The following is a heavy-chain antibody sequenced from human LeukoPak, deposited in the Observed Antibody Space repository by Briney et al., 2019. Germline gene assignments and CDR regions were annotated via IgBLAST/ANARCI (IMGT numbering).Heavy chain of an antibody. V-gene: IGHV4-59*01. Sequence: SETLSLTCTVSGGSISSYYWSWIRQPPGKGLEWIGYIYYSGSTNYNPSLKSRVTISVDTSKNQFSLKLSSVTAADTAVYYCARDSTNYDFWSGYSQGYWFDPWGQGTLVTVSS. CDR3: ARDSTNYDFWSGYSQGYWFDP. CDR2: IYYSGST. D-gene: IGHD3-3*01. J-gene: IGHJ5*02. CDR1: GGSISSYY.